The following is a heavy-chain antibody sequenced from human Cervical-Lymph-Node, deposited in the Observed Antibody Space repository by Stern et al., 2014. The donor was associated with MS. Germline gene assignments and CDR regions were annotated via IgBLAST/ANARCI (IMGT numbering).Heavy chain of an antibody. CDR2: ISAYNGNT. CDR1: GYTLTSYG. D-gene: IGHD1-26*01. J-gene: IGHJ4*02. CDR3: ARERPIYGGNYYTRAFDY. V-gene: IGHV1-18*01. Sequence: VQLVESGAEVKKPGASVKVSCKTSGYTLTSYGISWVRQAPGQVLEWMGWISAYNGNTNYAQKLQGRVTMTTDTSTSTAYMELRSLRSDDTAVYYCARERPIYGGNYYTRAFDYWGQGTLVTVSS.